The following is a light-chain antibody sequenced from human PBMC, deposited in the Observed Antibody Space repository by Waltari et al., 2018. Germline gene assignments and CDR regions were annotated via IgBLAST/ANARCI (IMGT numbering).Light chain of an antibody. V-gene: IGLV3-21*04. CDR3: QVWDSSSDHPV. J-gene: IGLJ3*02. Sequence: SYVLTQPPSVSVAPGKTDRITCGGNKIGSKSVHWYQQKPGQAPVLVIYYDSDRPSGIPERFSGSNSGNTATLTISRVEAGDEADYYCQVWDSSSDHPVFGGGTKLTVL. CDR1: KIGSKS. CDR2: YDS.